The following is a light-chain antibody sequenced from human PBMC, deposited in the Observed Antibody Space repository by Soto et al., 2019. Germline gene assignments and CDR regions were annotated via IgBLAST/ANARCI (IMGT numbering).Light chain of an antibody. J-gene: IGKJ1*01. CDR3: QQYNNWPPWT. V-gene: IGKV3-15*01. Sequence: ILMTQSPATLSVSPGERDTLSCRASQSVSNNLAWYQQKPGQAPRLLIYDASTRATGIPSRFSGSGSGTAFTLTISGLQSEDFAFYYCQQYNNWPPWTFGQGTKVEIK. CDR1: QSVSNN. CDR2: DAS.